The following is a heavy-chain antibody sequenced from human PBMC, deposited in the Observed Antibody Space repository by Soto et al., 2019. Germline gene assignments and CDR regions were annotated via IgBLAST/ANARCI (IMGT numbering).Heavy chain of an antibody. CDR1: GFTFSSYE. Sequence: GGSLRLSCAASGFTFSSYEMNWVRQAPGKGLEWVSYISSSGSTIYYADSVKGRFTISRDNAKNSLYLQMNSLRAEDTAVYYCARAPYYYESSGYYYFDYWGQGTLVTVSS. D-gene: IGHD3-22*01. J-gene: IGHJ4*02. CDR2: ISSSGSTI. V-gene: IGHV3-48*03. CDR3: ARAPYYYESSGYYYFDY.